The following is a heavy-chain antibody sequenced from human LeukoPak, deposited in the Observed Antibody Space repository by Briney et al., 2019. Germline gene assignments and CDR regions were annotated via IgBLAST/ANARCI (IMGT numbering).Heavy chain of an antibody. Sequence: PSETLSLTCAVYGGSFSGYYWSWIRQPPGKGLEWIGEINHSGSTNYNPSLKSRVTISVDTSKNQFSLKLSSVTAADTAVYYCARRYFVGATFRPLNFDYWGQGTLVTVSS. V-gene: IGHV4-34*01. CDR1: GGSFSGYY. D-gene: IGHD1-26*01. CDR3: ARRYFVGATFRPLNFDY. CDR2: INHSGST. J-gene: IGHJ4*02.